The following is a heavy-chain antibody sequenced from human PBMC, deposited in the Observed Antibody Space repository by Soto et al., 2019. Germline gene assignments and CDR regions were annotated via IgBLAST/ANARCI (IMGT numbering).Heavy chain of an antibody. CDR1: GDSVSSKTAT. V-gene: IGHV6-1*01. J-gene: IGHJ3*02. Sequence: SQTLSLTCGISGDSVSSKTATWNWIRQSPSRGLEWLGRTYYRSQWHNEYEESVKGRITISPDTSKNQFSLQLNSMSPEDTAVYYCARERGFLSEALDIWGRGTMVTVSS. D-gene: IGHD2-21*01. CDR2: TYYRSQWHN. CDR3: ARERGFLSEALDI.